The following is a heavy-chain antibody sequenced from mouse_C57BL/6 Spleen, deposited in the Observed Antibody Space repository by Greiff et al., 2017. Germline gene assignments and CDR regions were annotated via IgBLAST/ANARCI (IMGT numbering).Heavy chain of an antibody. CDR1: GFSLTSYG. CDR2: IWSDGST. J-gene: IGHJ4*01. CDR3: ARHGLSCAMDY. Sequence: VQGVESGPGLVAPSQSLSISCTVSGFSLTSYGVHWVRQPPGKGLEWLVVIWSDGSTTYNSALKARLSISKDNSKSHVFLKMNSLQADDTAMYYCARHGLSCAMDYWGQGTSVTVSS. V-gene: IGHV2-6-1*01. D-gene: IGHD1-1*01.